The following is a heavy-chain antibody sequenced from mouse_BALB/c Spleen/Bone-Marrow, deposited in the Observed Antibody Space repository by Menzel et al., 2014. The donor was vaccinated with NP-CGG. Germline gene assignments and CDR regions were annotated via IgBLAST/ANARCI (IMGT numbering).Heavy chain of an antibody. CDR2: IDISDSYT. V-gene: IGHV1-69*01. J-gene: IGHJ2*01. CDR1: GHTLTDHW. CDR3: ARGGANVDY. Sequence: QVQLQQSGAEFVMPGASVKMSCKASGHTLTDHWMHWVKQRPGQGLEWLGAIDISDSYTTYNQKFKGKATLTVDESSSTAFMQLSRLASEDSAVYYCARGGANVDYWGEGTTLTVSS.